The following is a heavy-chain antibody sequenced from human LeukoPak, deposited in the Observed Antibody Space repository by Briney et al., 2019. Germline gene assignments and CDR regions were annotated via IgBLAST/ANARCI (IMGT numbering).Heavy chain of an antibody. J-gene: IGHJ4*02. CDR3: ARGGSSGWYEIDY. CDR1: GFTFSSYG. D-gene: IGHD6-19*01. V-gene: IGHV3-33*01. Sequence: PGRSLRLSCAASGFTFSSYGMHWVRQAPGKGLEWVAVIWYDGSNKYYADSVKGRFTISRDNSKNTLYLQMNSLRAEDTAVYYCARGGSSGWYEIDYWGQGTLVTVSS. CDR2: IWYDGSNK.